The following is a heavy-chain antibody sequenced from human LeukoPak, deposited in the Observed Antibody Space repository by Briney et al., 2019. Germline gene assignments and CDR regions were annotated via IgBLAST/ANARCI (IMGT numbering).Heavy chain of an antibody. V-gene: IGHV3-74*03. CDR2: INSDGSTT. CDR1: GFSFSNYW. Sequence: GGSLRLSCAASGFSFSNYWMCWVRQAPGKGLVCVSRINSDGSTTTYADSVKGRFTISRDNAKNTLYLQMNSLRAEDSALYYCARIRQSLGLGAFDIWGQGTMVTVSS. CDR3: ARIRQSLGLGAFDI. D-gene: IGHD7-27*01. J-gene: IGHJ3*02.